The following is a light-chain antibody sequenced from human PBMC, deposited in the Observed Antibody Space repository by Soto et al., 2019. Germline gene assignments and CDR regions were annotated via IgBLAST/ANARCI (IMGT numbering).Light chain of an antibody. CDR3: SSYTSSSTVV. J-gene: IGLJ2*01. CDR1: SSDVGGYNY. V-gene: IGLV2-14*01. CDR2: EVT. Sequence: QSALTQPASVSGSPGQSITISCTGTSSDVGGYNYVSWYQQHPGKAPKLMIYEVTNWPSGVSYRFSGSKSGNTASLTISGLQAEDEADYYCSSYTSSSTVVFGGGTKLTVL.